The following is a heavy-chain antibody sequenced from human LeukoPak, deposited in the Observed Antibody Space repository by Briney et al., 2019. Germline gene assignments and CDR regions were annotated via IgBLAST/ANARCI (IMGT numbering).Heavy chain of an antibody. V-gene: IGHV3-30*04. D-gene: IGHD2-15*01. CDR2: ISYDGSNK. CDR1: GFTFSSYA. Sequence: GGSLRLSCAASGFTFSSYAIHWVRQAPGKGLEWVAVISYDGSNKYYADSVKGRFTISRDNSKNTLYLQMNSLRAEDTAVYYCAKGHLGYCSGGSCLGGWFDPWGQGTLVTVSS. CDR3: AKGHLGYCSGGSCLGGWFDP. J-gene: IGHJ5*02.